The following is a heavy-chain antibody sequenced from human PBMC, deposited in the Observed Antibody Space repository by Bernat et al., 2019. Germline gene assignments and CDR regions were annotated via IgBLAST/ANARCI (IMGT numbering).Heavy chain of an antibody. D-gene: IGHD6-13*01. V-gene: IGHV3-30-3*01. CDR3: ARDLGSSWYGGFDY. J-gene: IGHJ4*02. CDR2: ISYGGSNK. CDR1: GFTFSSYA. Sequence: QVQLVESGGGVVHPGRSLRLSCAASGFTFSSYAMHWFRQAPGKGLEWVAVISYGGSNKYYADSVKGRFTISRDKSKNTLYLQMNSLRAEDTAEDYCARDLGSSWYGGFDYWGQGTLVTVSS.